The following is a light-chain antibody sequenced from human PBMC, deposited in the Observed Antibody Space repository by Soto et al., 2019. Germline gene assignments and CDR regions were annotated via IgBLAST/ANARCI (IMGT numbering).Light chain of an antibody. CDR1: QSLTSN. CDR3: QQYNHWPRMLS. V-gene: IGKV3-15*01. Sequence: TQSPATLYVSPGERATLSCRASQSLTSNLAWYQQRPGQAPRLLIYDTSTRATDIPTRFSGSGSGTEFTLTIASLQSEDFAVYYCQQYNHWPRMLSFGGGTRV. CDR2: DTS. J-gene: IGKJ4*01.